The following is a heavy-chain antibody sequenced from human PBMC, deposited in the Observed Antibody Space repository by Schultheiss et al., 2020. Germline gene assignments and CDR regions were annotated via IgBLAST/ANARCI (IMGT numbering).Heavy chain of an antibody. CDR1: GFTFSNAW. V-gene: IGHV3-15*01. CDR2: IKSKTDGGTT. Sequence: GGSLRLSCAASGFTFSNAWMSWVRQAPGKGLEWVGRIKSKTDGGTTDYAAPVKGRFTISRENAKNSLYLQMNSLRADDTAVYYCVKEGDGSSWWTHDYWGQGTLVTVSS. J-gene: IGHJ4*02. D-gene: IGHD6-13*01. CDR3: VKEGDGSSWWTHDY.